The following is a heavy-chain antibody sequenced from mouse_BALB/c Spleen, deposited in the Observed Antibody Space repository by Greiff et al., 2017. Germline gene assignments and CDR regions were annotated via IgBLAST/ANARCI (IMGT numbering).Heavy chain of an antibody. CDR3: ARDGRLLPAWFAY. Sequence: VQGVESGPGLVAPSQSLSITCTVSGFSLTSYGVHWVRQPPGKGLEWLGVIWAGGSTNYNSALMSRLSISKDNSKSQVFLKMNSLQTDDTAMYYCARDGRLLPAWFAYWGQGTLVTVSA. D-gene: IGHD2-3*01. V-gene: IGHV2-9*02. CDR2: IWAGGST. CDR1: GFSLTSYG. J-gene: IGHJ3*01.